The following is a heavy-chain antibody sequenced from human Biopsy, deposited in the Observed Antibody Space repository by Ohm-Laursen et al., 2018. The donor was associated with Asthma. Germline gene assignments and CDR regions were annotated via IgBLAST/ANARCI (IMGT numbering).Heavy chain of an antibody. CDR3: ARAGQCSSTSCYNPGWFDP. CDR2: INHSGST. Sequence: GTLSLTCAVYGGSFGGYYWSWIRQPPGKGLEWIGEINHSGSTNYNPSLKSRVTISVDTSKNQFSLKLSSVTAADTAVYYCARAGQCSSTSCYNPGWFDPWGQGTLVTVSS. D-gene: IGHD2-2*01. J-gene: IGHJ5*02. V-gene: IGHV4-34*01. CDR1: GGSFGGYY.